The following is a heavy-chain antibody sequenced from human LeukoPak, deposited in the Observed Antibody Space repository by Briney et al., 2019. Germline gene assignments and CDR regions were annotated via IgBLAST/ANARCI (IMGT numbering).Heavy chain of an antibody. Sequence: GGSLRLSCAASRFSFSSYAMAWVRQAQGKGLEWVSSISASGSRTYYADSVKGRFTISRDNSKKMIYLQMNSLRVEDTAVYYCAKGKVNHDGAFDIWGLGTMVIVS. CDR3: AKGKVNHDGAFDI. D-gene: IGHD3-16*01. CDR1: RFSFSSYA. J-gene: IGHJ3*02. V-gene: IGHV3-23*01. CDR2: ISASGSRT.